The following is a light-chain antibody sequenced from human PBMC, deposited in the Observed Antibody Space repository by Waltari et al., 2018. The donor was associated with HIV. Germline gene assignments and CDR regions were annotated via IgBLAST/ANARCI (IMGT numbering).Light chain of an antibody. CDR1: SSDVGYYNY. CDR2: DVS. J-gene: IGLJ1*01. Sequence: SCTGASSDVGYYNYVSWYQQHPGKVPKLMIYDVSKRPSGVSNRFSGSKSGNTASLTISGLQAEDEADYYCSSYTGSNTLGVFGTGTRVTVL. CDR3: SSYTGSNTLGV. V-gene: IGLV2-14*03.